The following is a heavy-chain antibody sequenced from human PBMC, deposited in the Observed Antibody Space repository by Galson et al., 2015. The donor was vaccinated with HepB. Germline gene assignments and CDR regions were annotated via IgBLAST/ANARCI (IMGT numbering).Heavy chain of an antibody. CDR1: GFTFSTYW. Sequence: SLRLSCAASGFTFSTYWMHWVRQAPGKGLEWVAVISYDGSNKYYADSVKGRFTISRDNSKNTLYLQMNSLRAEDTAVYYCAKDLFDRLDPWGQGTLVTVSS. CDR3: AKDLFDRLDP. CDR2: ISYDGSNK. J-gene: IGHJ5*02. V-gene: IGHV3-30*18. D-gene: IGHD3-16*01.